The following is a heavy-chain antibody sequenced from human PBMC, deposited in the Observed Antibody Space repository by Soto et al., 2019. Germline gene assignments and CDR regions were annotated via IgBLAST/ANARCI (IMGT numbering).Heavy chain of an antibody. D-gene: IGHD2-2*01. CDR2: IYPGDSDT. CDR3: ARIDVVPAATSWDYYYYYGMDV. CDR1: GYSFTSYW. Sequence: PGESLKISCKGSGYSFTSYWIGWVRQMPGKGLEWMGIIYPGDSDTRYSPSFQGQVTITRGTSASTAYMELSSLRSEDTAVYYCARIDVVPAATSWDYYYYYGMDVWGQGTTVTVSS. J-gene: IGHJ6*02. V-gene: IGHV5-51*01.